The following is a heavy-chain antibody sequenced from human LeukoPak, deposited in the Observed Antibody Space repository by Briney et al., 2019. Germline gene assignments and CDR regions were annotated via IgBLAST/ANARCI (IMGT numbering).Heavy chain of an antibody. CDR3: SRSLSGNFYNFDY. D-gene: IGHD1-26*01. CDR1: GYTFTDYY. V-gene: IGHV1-2*06. CDR2: IDPDTGGT. J-gene: IGHJ4*02. Sequence: ASVKVSCKASGYTFTDYYIHWVRQAPGQGLEWMGRIDPDTGGTYYAQKFQGRVTLTRDTSINTAYMDLSRLRSDDTAVFYCSRSLSGNFYNFDYWGQRTLVTVSS.